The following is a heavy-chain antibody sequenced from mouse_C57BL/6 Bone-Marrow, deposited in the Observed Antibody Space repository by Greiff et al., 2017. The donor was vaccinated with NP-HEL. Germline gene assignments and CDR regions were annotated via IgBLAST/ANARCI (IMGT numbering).Heavy chain of an antibody. D-gene: IGHD2-1*01. CDR1: GYTFTSYW. V-gene: IGHV1-69*01. J-gene: IGHJ1*03. CDR2: IDPSDSYT. CDR3: ARAYLLCRWYFEV. Sequence: QVQLQQPGAELVMPGASVKLSCKASGYTFTSYWMHWVKQRPGQGLEWIGEIDPSDSYTNYNQKFKGKSTLTVDKSSSTAYMQLSSLTSEDSAVYYCARAYLLCRWYFEVWGTGTTRTVSS.